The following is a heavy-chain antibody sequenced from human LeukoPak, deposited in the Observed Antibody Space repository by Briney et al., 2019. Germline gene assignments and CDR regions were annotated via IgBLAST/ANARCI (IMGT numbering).Heavy chain of an antibody. Sequence: LTCAVXGGSFSGYYWSWIRQPPGKGLEWIGEINHSGSTNYNPSLKSRVTISVDTSKNQFSLKLSSVTAADTAVYYCARGLPRYSSSWYVDYWGQGTLVTVSS. CDR2: INHSGST. CDR3: ARGLPRYSSSWYVDY. V-gene: IGHV4-34*01. CDR1: GGSFSGYY. J-gene: IGHJ4*02. D-gene: IGHD6-13*01.